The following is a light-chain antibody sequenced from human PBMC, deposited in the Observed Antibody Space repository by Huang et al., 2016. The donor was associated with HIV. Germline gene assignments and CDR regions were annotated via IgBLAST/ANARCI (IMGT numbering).Light chain of an antibody. Sequence: DILLTQSPSSLSASVGDRVTITCRASQNINTYLNWYQQKPGKAPNLLIHSASTLQTGGPSRFSGSGSGTDFTLTVNSLQPEDSATYYCQQGYSAWITFDQGTRL. CDR3: QQGYSAWIT. J-gene: IGKJ5*01. V-gene: IGKV1-39*01. CDR1: QNINTY. CDR2: SAS.